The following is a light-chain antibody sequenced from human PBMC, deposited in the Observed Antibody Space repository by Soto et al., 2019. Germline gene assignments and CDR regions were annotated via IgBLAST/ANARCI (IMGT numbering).Light chain of an antibody. V-gene: IGKV1-5*03. J-gene: IGKJ1*01. Sequence: DIQMTQSPSTLSASVGDRVTITCRASQNINNWLAWYQQKPGQAPKLLIYKASNLESGVPSRFSGSGSGTEFTLSISSLQPDDFATYYCQQYSGSSTTCGQGTKVEVK. CDR2: KAS. CDR3: QQYSGSSTT. CDR1: QNINNW.